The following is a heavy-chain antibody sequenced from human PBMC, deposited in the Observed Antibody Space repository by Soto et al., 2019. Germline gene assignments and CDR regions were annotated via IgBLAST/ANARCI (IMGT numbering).Heavy chain of an antibody. Sequence: EVQLLESGGGLVQPGGSLRLSCAASGFTFSSYAMSWVRQAPGKGLEWVSAISGSGGSTYYADSVKGRFTISRDNSKNSLYLQMNSLRAEDTAVYYCAKRGVDGSGSYYRDWGQGTLVTVSS. CDR1: GFTFSSYA. D-gene: IGHD3-10*01. J-gene: IGHJ4*02. CDR2: ISGSGGST. V-gene: IGHV3-23*01. CDR3: AKRGVDGSGSYYRD.